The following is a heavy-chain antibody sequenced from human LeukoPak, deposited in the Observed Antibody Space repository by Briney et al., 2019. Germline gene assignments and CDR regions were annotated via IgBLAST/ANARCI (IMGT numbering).Heavy chain of an antibody. D-gene: IGHD3-22*01. Sequence: SQTLSLTCTVSGGSISGGGYSWSWIRQPPGKGLEWIGYIYYGGYTYYNPSLKSRVTISADRSTNQFSLRVSFVTAADTAVYYCARGYYDSSGYSIDYWGQGTLVTVSS. CDR3: ARGYYDSSGYSIDY. CDR2: IYYGGYT. CDR1: GGSISGGGYS. J-gene: IGHJ4*02. V-gene: IGHV4-30-2*01.